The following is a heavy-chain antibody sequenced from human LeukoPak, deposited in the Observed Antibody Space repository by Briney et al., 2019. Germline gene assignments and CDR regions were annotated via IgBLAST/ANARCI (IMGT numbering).Heavy chain of an antibody. D-gene: IGHD4-17*01. J-gene: IGHJ5*02. Sequence: SQTLSLTCTVSGGSISSGGYYWSWLRQHPGKGLEWIGYIYYSGSTYYNPSLKSRVTISVDTSKNQFSLKLSSVTAADTAVYYCARFGDYNPPSQYNWFDPWGQGTLVTVSS. CDR1: GGSISSGGYY. CDR3: ARFGDYNPPSQYNWFDP. CDR2: IYYSGST. V-gene: IGHV4-31*03.